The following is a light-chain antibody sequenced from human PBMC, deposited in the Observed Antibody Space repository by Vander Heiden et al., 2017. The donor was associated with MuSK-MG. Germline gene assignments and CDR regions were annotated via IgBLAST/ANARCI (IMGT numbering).Light chain of an antibody. J-gene: IGLJ2*01. Sequence: QSALTQPRSVSGSPGQSVTISCTGTSSDVGGSKYVSWYQQHPGKAPKLIIFDVSVRPSGVPDRFSGSKSGNMASLTISGLQAEDEADYYCCSYAGSYTFVFGGVLGGGTKLTVL. CDR2: DVS. CDR3: CSYAGSYTFVFGGV. V-gene: IGLV2-11*01. CDR1: SSDVGGSKY.